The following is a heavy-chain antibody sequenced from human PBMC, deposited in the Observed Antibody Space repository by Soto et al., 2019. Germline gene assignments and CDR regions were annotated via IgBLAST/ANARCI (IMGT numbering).Heavy chain of an antibody. CDR3: ASPGAAGAEYFQD. CDR2: IWYDGSNK. Sequence: QVQLVESGGGVVQLGRSLRLSCVASGFTFSSYSMHWVRKAPGKGLEWVAVIWYDGSNKYYADSVKGRFTISRDNSKNTLYLQMNSLRAEDAAVYYCASPGAAGAEYFQDWGQGTLVTVSS. V-gene: IGHV3-33*01. CDR1: GFTFSSYS. J-gene: IGHJ1*01. D-gene: IGHD6-13*01.